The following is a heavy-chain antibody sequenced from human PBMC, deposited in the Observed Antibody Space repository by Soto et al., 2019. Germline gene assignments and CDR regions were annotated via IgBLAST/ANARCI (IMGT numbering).Heavy chain of an antibody. CDR1: GFTFSSYG. J-gene: IGHJ4*02. CDR2: ISYDGSNK. Sequence: PGGSLRLSCAASGFTFSSYGMHWVRQAPGKGLEWVAVISYDGSNKYYADSVKGRFTISRDNSKNTLYLQMNSLRAEDTAVYYCAKYDSSGYSFDYWGQGTLVTVSS. CDR3: AKYDSSGYSFDY. D-gene: IGHD3-22*01. V-gene: IGHV3-30*18.